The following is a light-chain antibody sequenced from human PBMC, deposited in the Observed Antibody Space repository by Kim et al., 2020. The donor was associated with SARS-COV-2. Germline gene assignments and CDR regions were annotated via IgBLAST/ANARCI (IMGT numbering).Light chain of an antibody. CDR1: QSIRNY. CDR2: AAS. V-gene: IGKV1-39*01. J-gene: IGKJ1*01. Sequence: AAVGDRVTITCRASQSIRNYLNWYQQQPGKAPHLLIYAASSLQSGVPSRFSGRESGTDFTLTISSLQPEDFATYYCQQTYDTPWTFGQGTKVDIK. CDR3: QQTYDTPWT.